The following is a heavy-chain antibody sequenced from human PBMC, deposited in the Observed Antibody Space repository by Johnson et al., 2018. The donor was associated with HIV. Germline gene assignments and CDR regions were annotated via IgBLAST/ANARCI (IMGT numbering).Heavy chain of an antibody. CDR3: ARVLESKVAAGSWAFDI. J-gene: IGHJ3*02. Sequence: QVRLVESGGGLVKPGGSLRLSCAASGFTFSSYGMHWVRQAPGKGLEWVAVISYDGANKYYADSVKGRFTISRDNSKNTLYLQMNSLTTEDTAVDYCARVLESKVAAGSWAFDIWGQGTMVTVSS. V-gene: IGHV3-30*03. CDR1: GFTFSSYG. D-gene: IGHD6-13*01. CDR2: ISYDGANK.